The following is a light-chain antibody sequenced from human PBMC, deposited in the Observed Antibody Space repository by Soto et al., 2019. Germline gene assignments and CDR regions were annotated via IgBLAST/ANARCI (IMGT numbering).Light chain of an antibody. CDR1: QSVRNN. CDR3: QQYFRWPPWT. V-gene: IGKV3-15*01. Sequence: EVVMTQSPATLSVSPGERATLSCKASQSVRNNLVWYQQKPGQAPRPIIYDATTRATGIPVRFSGSGSGTEFTLTISSLQSEDVADYYCQQYFRWPPWTFGQGTKVDIK. CDR2: DAT. J-gene: IGKJ1*01.